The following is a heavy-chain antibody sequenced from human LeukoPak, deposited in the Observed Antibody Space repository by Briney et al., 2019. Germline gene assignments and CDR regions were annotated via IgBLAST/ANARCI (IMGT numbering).Heavy chain of an antibody. CDR2: IYYSGST. D-gene: IGHD1-26*01. CDR1: GGSISSYY. V-gene: IGHV4-59*01. CDR3: ARDGWELGMDV. J-gene: IGHJ6*02. Sequence: SETLSLTCTASGGSISSYYWSWIRQPPGKGLEWIGYIYYSGSTNYNPSLKSRVTISVDTSKNQFSLKLSSVTAADTAVYYCARDGWELGMDVWGQGTTVTVSS.